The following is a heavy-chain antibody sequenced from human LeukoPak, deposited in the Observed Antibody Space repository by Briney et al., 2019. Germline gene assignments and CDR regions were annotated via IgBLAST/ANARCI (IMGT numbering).Heavy chain of an antibody. J-gene: IGHJ4*02. V-gene: IGHV7-4-1*02. Sequence: ASVKVSCKASGYTFTSYAMNWARQAPGQGLEWMGWINTNTGDPTYAQGFTGRFVFSLDTSVSTAYLQISSLKAEDTAVYYCARAPYYDILTGYKPYDYWGQGTLVTVSS. CDR2: INTNTGDP. CDR3: ARAPYYDILTGYKPYDY. CDR1: GYTFTSYA. D-gene: IGHD3-9*01.